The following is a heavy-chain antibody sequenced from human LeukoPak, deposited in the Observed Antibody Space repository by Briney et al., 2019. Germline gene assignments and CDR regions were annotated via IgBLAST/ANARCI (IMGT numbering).Heavy chain of an antibody. Sequence: ASVKVSCKASGYRFTSYYIHWVRQAPGQGPEWMGVIDPSAGSTKYAQKFQGRLTITADESTSTAYMELSSLRSEDTAVYYCARDPGYNDRSGYYHMYYFDNWGQGALVTVSS. J-gene: IGHJ4*02. V-gene: IGHV1-46*01. CDR1: GYRFTSYY. D-gene: IGHD3-22*01. CDR2: IDPSAGST. CDR3: ARDPGYNDRSGYYHMYYFDN.